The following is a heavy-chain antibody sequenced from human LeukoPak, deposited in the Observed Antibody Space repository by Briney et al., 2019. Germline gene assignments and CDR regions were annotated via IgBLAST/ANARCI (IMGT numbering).Heavy chain of an antibody. V-gene: IGHV3-30*02. CDR2: IRYDGSNK. CDR1: GFTFSSYG. Sequence: SGGSLRLSCAASGFTFSSYGMHWVRQAPGKGLEWVAFIRYDGSNKYYADSVKGRFTISRDNSKNTLYLQMNSLRAEDTAVYYCARETRRGTNFDYWGQGTQVTASS. CDR3: ARETRRGTNFDY. J-gene: IGHJ4*02.